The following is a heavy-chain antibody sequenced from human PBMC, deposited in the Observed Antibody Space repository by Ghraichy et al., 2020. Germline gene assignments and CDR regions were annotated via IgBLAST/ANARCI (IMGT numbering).Heavy chain of an antibody. Sequence: GGSLRLSCAASGFTFSSYAMHWVRQAPGKGLEWVAVISYDGSNKYYADSVKGRFTISRDNSKNTLYLQMNSLRAEDTAVYYCARDLGDDFSDFDYWGQGTLVTVSS. J-gene: IGHJ4*02. CDR2: ISYDGSNK. V-gene: IGHV3-30-3*01. D-gene: IGHD3-3*01. CDR3: ARDLGDDFSDFDY. CDR1: GFTFSSYA.